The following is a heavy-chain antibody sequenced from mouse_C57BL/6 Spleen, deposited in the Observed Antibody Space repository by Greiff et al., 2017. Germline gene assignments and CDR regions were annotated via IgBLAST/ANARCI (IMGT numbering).Heavy chain of an antibody. CDR2: IYPRSGNT. CDR1: GYTFTSYG. CDR3: ARAGYDGYPLYAMDD. V-gene: IGHV1-81*01. Sequence: VQLQQSGAELARPGASVKLSCKASGYTFTSYGISWVKQRTGQGLEWIGEIYPRSGNTYYTEKFKGKATLTADKSSSTAYMELRSLTSEDSAVYFCARAGYDGYPLYAMDDWGQGTSVTGAS. D-gene: IGHD2-3*01. J-gene: IGHJ4*01.